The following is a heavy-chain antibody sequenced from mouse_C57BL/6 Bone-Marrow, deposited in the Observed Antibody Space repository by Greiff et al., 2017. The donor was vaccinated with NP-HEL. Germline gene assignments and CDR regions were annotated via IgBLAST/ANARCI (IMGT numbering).Heavy chain of an antibody. D-gene: IGHD1-1*01. V-gene: IGHV5-6*01. Sequence: EVMLVESGGDLVKPGGSLKLSCAASGFTFSSYGMSWVRQTPDKRLEWVATISSGGSYTYYPDSVKGRFTISRDNAKNTLYLQMSSLKSEDTAMYYCARHDYYGSSPDYWGQGTTLTVSS. CDR1: GFTFSSYG. J-gene: IGHJ2*01. CDR3: ARHDYYGSSPDY. CDR2: ISSGGSYT.